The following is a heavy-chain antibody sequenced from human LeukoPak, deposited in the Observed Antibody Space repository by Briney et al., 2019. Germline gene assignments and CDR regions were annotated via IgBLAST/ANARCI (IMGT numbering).Heavy chain of an antibody. V-gene: IGHV3-15*01. D-gene: IGHD5-18*01. CDR2: IKSSGDGGTT. CDR1: GFSFSDAW. CDR3: TTGHRSSYGYDY. Sequence: GGSHRLSCEASGFSFSDAWMSWVRQAPGKGLEWVGRIKSSGDGGTTDYTAPVKGRFTISRDDSRNTVFLQMNTLKTEDTAVYYCTTGHRSSYGYDYWGQGTLVTVSS. J-gene: IGHJ4*02.